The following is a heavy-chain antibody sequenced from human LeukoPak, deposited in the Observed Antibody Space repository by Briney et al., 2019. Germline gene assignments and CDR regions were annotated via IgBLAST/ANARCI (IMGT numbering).Heavy chain of an antibody. CDR1: VYTFSTYY. J-gene: IGHJ6*02. Sequence: GASVKLSSKASVYTFSTYYISWVRHAPGQGLEWMGWINPYNGDTNYAQKLQGRVTMTTDTSTSTAYMELRSLRSDDTAVYYCARVMHWDRVRPRERGPDVWGQGTTVTVSS. CDR3: ARVMHWDRVRPRERGPDV. D-gene: IGHD5-12*01. CDR2: INPYNGDT. V-gene: IGHV1-18*01.